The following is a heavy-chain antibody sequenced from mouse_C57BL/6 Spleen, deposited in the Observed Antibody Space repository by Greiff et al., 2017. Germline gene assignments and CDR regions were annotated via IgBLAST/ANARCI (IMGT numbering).Heavy chain of an antibody. CDR1: GYTFTSYW. CDR3: AREGTGTIDY. Sequence: QVQLQQPGAELVRPGSSVKLSCKASGYTFTSYWMHWVKQRPIQGLEWIGNIDPSDSETHYNQKFKDKATLTVDKSSSTAYMQLSSLTSEDSAVYYCAREGTGTIDYWGRGTTLTVSS. J-gene: IGHJ2*01. D-gene: IGHD4-1*01. V-gene: IGHV1-52*01. CDR2: IDPSDSET.